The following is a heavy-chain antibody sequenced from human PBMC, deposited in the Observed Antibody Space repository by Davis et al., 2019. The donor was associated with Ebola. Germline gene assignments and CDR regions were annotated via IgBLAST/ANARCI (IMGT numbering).Heavy chain of an antibody. Sequence: PGGSLRLSCAASGFTFSSYGMHWVRQAPGKGLEWVAVISYDGSNKYYADSVKGRFTISRDNSKNTLYLQMNSLRAEDTAVYYCAKDGAMVQGVTAVDYWGQGTLVTVSS. V-gene: IGHV3-30*18. J-gene: IGHJ4*02. CDR3: AKDGAMVQGVTAVDY. CDR1: GFTFSSYG. CDR2: ISYDGSNK. D-gene: IGHD3-10*01.